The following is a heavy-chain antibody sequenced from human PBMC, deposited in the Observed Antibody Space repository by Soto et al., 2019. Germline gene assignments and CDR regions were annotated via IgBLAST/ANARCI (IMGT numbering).Heavy chain of an antibody. Sequence: SETLSLTCTVSGGSISSYYWSWIRQPPGKGLEWIGYIYYSGSTNYNPSLKSRVTISVDTSKNQFSPKLSSVTAADTAVYYCARGGYDFWSGPYGMDVWGQGTTVTVSS. CDR1: GGSISSYY. D-gene: IGHD3-3*01. CDR2: IYYSGST. J-gene: IGHJ6*02. V-gene: IGHV4-59*01. CDR3: ARGGYDFWSGPYGMDV.